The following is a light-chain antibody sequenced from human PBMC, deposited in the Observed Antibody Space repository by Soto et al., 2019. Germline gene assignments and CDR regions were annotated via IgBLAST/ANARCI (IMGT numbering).Light chain of an antibody. Sequence: DIQMTQSPSTLSASVGDRVTITCRVSLSVSGSLAWYQQKPGKAPKLLIYEASSLKSGVPSRFSGSRSGTEYTLTISSLQPDDFATYYCQQYNGYWTFGQGTKVEIK. CDR2: EAS. CDR1: LSVSGS. J-gene: IGKJ1*01. CDR3: QQYNGYWT. V-gene: IGKV1-5*03.